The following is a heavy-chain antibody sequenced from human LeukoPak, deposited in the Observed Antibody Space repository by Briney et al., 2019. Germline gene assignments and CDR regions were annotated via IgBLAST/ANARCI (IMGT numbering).Heavy chain of an antibody. J-gene: IGHJ4*02. D-gene: IGHD3-10*01. Sequence: ASVKVSCKASGYTFTGYYMHWVRQPPGQGLEWMGWINPNSGGTHYAQKFQGRVTMTRDTSISTAYMELSRLRSDDTAVYYCARDSVLLWFGEFLFDYWGQGTLVTVSS. V-gene: IGHV1-2*02. CDR3: ARDSVLLWFGEFLFDY. CDR1: GYTFTGYY. CDR2: INPNSGGT.